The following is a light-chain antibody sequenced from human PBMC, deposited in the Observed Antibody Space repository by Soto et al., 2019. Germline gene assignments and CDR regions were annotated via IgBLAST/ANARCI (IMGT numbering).Light chain of an antibody. CDR2: DAS. CDR1: QSVSNNY. CDR3: QQYGSSPTWT. J-gene: IGKJ1*01. Sequence: EIVLTQSPATLSLSPGERATVSCRASQSVSNNYLAWYQQKPGQGPRLLIYDASTRATDIPDRFSGSGSGTDFTLTISRLEPEDSAVYYCQQYGSSPTWTFGQGTKVDIK. V-gene: IGKV3-20*01.